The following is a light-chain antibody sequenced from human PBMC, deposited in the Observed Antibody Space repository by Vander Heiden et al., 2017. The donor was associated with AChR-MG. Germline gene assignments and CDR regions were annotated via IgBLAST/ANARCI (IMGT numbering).Light chain of an antibody. CDR2: AAS. V-gene: IGKV3-20*01. CDR1: QSVTNNY. Sequence: EIVLTQSPGTLSLSPGERATLSCRASQSVTNNYLTWYQQKPGQAPRLLIYAASNRATGIPDRFSGSGSGTDFTLTITRLEPEDFAVYYCQEDGSSLYTFGQGTKLEIK. CDR3: QEDGSSLYT. J-gene: IGKJ2*01.